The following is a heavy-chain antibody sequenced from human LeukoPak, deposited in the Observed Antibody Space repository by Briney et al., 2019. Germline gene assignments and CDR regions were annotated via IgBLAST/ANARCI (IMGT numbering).Heavy chain of an antibody. CDR3: TPQLLWFGESLGY. J-gene: IGHJ4*02. D-gene: IGHD3-10*01. CDR1: GFTFSNAW. V-gene: IGHV3-15*01. CDR2: IKSKTDGGTT. Sequence: GGSLRLSCAASGFTFSNAWMSWVRQAPGKGLEWVGRIKSKTDGGTTDYAAPVKGRFTISRDDSKNTLYLQMNSLKTEDTAVYYCTPQLLWFGESLGYWGQGTLVTVSS.